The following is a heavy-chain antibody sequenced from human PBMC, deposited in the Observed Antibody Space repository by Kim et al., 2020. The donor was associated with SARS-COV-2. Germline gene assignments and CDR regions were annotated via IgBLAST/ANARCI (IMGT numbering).Heavy chain of an antibody. CDR1: GGSFSGYY. Sequence: SETLSLTCAVYGGSFSGYYWSWIRQPPGKGLEWIGEINHSGSTNYNPSLKSRVTISVDTSKNQFSLKLSSVTAADTAVYYCARGSPRYCSGGSCYNSRYNWFDPGAREPWSPSPQ. J-gene: IGHJ5*02. D-gene: IGHD2-15*01. CDR3: ARGSPRYCSGGSCYNSRYNWFDP. CDR2: INHSGST. V-gene: IGHV4-34*01.